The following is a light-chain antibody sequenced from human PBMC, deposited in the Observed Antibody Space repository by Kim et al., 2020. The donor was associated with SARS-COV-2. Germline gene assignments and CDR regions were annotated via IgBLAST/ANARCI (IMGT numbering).Light chain of an antibody. J-gene: IGLJ3*02. CDR2: LEGSGSY. CDR3: ETWDSNIWV. Sequence: SSVKLTCTLRSGHSSYIIAWHQQQPGKAPRYLMKLEGSGSYNKGSGVPDRFSGSSSGADRYLTISNLQSEDEADYYCETWDSNIWVFGGGTQLTVL. V-gene: IGLV4-60*03. CDR1: SGHSSYI.